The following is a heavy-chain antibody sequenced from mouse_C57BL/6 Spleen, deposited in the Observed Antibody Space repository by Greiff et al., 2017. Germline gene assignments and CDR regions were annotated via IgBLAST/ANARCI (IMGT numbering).Heavy chain of an antibody. CDR3: ARHEDDYYGNHYAMDY. V-gene: IGHV1-62-2*01. D-gene: IGHD2-1*01. CDR2: FYPGSGSI. J-gene: IGHJ4*01. CDR1: GYTFTEYT. Sequence: QVQLQQSGAELVKPGASVKLSCKASGYTFTEYTIHWVKQRSGQGLEWIGWFYPGSGSIKYNEKFKDKATLPADKSSSTVYMELSRLTSEDSAVFFCARHEDDYYGNHYAMDYWCQGTSVTVSS.